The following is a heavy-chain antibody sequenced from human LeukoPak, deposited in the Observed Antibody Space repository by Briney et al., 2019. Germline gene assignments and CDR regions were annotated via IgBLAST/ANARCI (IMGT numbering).Heavy chain of an antibody. Sequence: GGSLRLSCAASEFTFSSYEMNWVRQAPGKGLEWVSYISSSGSTIYYADSVKGRFTISRDNAKNSLYLQMNSLRAEDTAVYYCARDDWNDVMNYYGMDVWGQGTTVTVSS. D-gene: IGHD1-1*01. J-gene: IGHJ6*02. CDR3: ARDDWNDVMNYYGMDV. V-gene: IGHV3-48*03. CDR2: ISSSGSTI. CDR1: EFTFSSYE.